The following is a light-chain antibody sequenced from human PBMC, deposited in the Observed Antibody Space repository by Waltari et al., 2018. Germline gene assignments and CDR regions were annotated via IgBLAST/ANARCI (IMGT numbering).Light chain of an antibody. V-gene: IGKV3-15*01. CDR2: GAS. J-gene: IGKJ2*01. Sequence: ETVMTQSPSTLSLSPGDRATLSCSASQSVSTNLAWYQKKPGQAPRLLIYGASIRATGIPARFSGRGAGTEFTLTISSLQSEDFAVYYCQQYNNWPPYIFGQVSQLEI. CDR1: QSVSTN. CDR3: QQYNNWPPYI.